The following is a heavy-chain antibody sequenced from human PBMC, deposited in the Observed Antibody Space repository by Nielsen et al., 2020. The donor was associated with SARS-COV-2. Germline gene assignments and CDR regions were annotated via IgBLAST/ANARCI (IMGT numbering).Heavy chain of an antibody. J-gene: IGHJ3*01. D-gene: IGHD6-19*01. CDR3: ARVGQWGGLDV. V-gene: IGHV4-59*13. CDR2: ISYSGSS. Sequence: SETLSLTCTISGGSISTYSWSWIRQPPGKGLEWIGSISYSGSSSYNPSLNSRVTISLDTSKNQFSLRLTSVTAADTAVYYCARVGQWGGLDVWAQGTTVTVSS. CDR1: GGSISTYS.